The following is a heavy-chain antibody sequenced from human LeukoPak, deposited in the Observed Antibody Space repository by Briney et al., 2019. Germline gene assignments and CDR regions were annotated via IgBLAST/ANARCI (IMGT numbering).Heavy chain of an antibody. V-gene: IGHV3-33*01. D-gene: IGHD3-10*01. CDR1: GFTFSSYG. CDR2: IWYDGSNK. CDR3: ARGIVTMVRASTDAFDI. J-gene: IGHJ3*02. Sequence: GGSLRLSCAASGFTFSSYGMHWVRQAPGKGLEWVAVIWYDGSNKYYAGSVKGRFTISRDNSKNTLYLQMNSLRAEDTAVYYCARGIVTMVRASTDAFDIWGQGTMVTVSS.